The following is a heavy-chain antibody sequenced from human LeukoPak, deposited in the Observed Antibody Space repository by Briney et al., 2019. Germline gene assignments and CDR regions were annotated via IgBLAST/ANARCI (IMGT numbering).Heavy chain of an antibody. Sequence: GGSLRLSCAASGFTFSSYAMSWVRQAPGKGLEWVSVISGSGGTTYYADSVKGRFTISRDNSKNTLYLQMNSLRAEDTAVYYCARQSGPSIYGDYTPIGYWGQGTLVTVSS. CDR1: GFTFSSYA. J-gene: IGHJ4*02. V-gene: IGHV3-23*01. CDR2: ISGSGGTT. D-gene: IGHD4-17*01. CDR3: ARQSGPSIYGDYTPIGY.